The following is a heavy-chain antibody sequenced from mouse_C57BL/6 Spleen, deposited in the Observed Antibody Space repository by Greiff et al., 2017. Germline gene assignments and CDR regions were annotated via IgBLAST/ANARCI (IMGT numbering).Heavy chain of an antibody. CDR2: IDPSDSYT. V-gene: IGHV1-50*01. Sequence: QVQLQQPGAELVKPGASVKLSCKASGYTFTSYWMQWVKQRPGQGLEWIGEIDPSDSYTNYNQKFKGKATLTVDTSSSTAYMQLSSLTSEDSAVYYCARRPYYGSSYGYFDYWGQGTTLTVSS. J-gene: IGHJ2*01. D-gene: IGHD1-1*01. CDR1: GYTFTSYW. CDR3: ARRPYYGSSYGYFDY.